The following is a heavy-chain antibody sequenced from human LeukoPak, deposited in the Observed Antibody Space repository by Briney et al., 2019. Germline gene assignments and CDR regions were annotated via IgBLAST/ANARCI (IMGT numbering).Heavy chain of an antibody. CDR1: GGTFSSYA. CDR3: ARGAPGYYYGMDV. J-gene: IGHJ6*02. V-gene: IGHV1-69*01. CDR2: IIPIFGTA. Sequence: GASVKVSCKASGGTFSSYAISWVRQAPGQGLEWMGGIIPIFGTANYAQKFQGRVTITADESASTAYMELSSLRSEDTAVYYCARGAPGYYYGMDVWGQGTTVTVSS.